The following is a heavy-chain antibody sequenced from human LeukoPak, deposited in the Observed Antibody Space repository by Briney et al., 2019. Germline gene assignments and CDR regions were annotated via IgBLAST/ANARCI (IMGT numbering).Heavy chain of an antibody. CDR1: DGSISSYY. CDR2: IYASGST. CDR3: ARDSNLEYSSSRGLGR. D-gene: IGHD6-6*01. Sequence: TSETLSLTCTVSDGSISSYYWSWIRQPAGKGLEWIGRIYASGSTYYNPSLKSRVTMSVDTSKNQFSLRLTTVTAADTAVYYCARDSNLEYSSSRGLGRWGQGTLVTVSS. V-gene: IGHV4-4*07. J-gene: IGHJ4*02.